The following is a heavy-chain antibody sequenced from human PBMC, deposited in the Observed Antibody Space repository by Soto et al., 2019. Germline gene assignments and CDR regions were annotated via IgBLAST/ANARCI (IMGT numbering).Heavy chain of an antibody. CDR3: ARAYSDAFDI. CDR2: ISSSGTGI. J-gene: IGHJ3*02. D-gene: IGHD2-15*01. V-gene: IGHV3-11*01. Sequence: GGSLRLSCAATGVTFSDYYMTWIRQAPGKGLEWVSYISSSGTGIYYPDSVKGRFTISRDNAKNSLYLQMSSLRAEDTAVYYCARAYSDAFDIWGQGTMVTVSS. CDR1: GVTFSDYY.